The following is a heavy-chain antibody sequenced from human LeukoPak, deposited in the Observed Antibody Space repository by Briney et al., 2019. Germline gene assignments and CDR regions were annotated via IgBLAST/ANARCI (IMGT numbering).Heavy chain of an antibody. V-gene: IGHV3-11*06. J-gene: IGHJ3*02. CDR3: ARDAGSSWYWGALDI. CDR2: ISDIGSKT. Sequence: GGSLRLSCGASGFTFSDHYMNWVRQAPGKGLEWVSYISDIGSKTNYADSVKGRFTISRDNAKNSLYLQMNSLRDEDTAVYYCARDAGSSWYWGALDIWGQGTVVTVSS. D-gene: IGHD6-13*01. CDR1: GFTFSDHY.